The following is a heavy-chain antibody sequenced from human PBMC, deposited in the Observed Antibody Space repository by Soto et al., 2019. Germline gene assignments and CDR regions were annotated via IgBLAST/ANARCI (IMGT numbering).Heavy chain of an antibody. CDR1: GGSISSYY. Sequence: SETLSLTCTVSGGSISSYYWSWIRQPPGKGLEWIGYIYYSGSTNYNPSLKSRVTISVETSKNQFSLKLSSVTAADTAVYYCARGYSSSSGWFDPWGQGTLVTVSS. J-gene: IGHJ5*02. D-gene: IGHD6-6*01. V-gene: IGHV4-59*01. CDR3: ARGYSSSSGWFDP. CDR2: IYYSGST.